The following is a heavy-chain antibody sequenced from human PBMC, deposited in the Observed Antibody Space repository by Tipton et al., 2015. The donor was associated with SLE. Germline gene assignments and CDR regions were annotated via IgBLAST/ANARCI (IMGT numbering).Heavy chain of an antibody. CDR2: ISGSGGST. CDR1: GFTFSTYA. CDR3: AKTPYDYVWGSYRRLDY. D-gene: IGHD3-16*02. V-gene: IGHV3-23*01. J-gene: IGHJ4*02. Sequence: SLRLSCAPSGFTFSTYAMTWVRQAPGKGLKCVSTISGSGGSTYYADSVKGRFTMSRDNSKNTLYLQMNSLRADDTAVYYCAKTPYDYVWGSYRRLDYWGQGTLVTVSS.